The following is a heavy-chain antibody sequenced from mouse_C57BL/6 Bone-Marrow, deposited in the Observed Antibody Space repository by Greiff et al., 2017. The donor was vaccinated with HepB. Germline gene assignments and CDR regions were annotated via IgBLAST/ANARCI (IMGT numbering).Heavy chain of an antibody. J-gene: IGHJ2*01. CDR1: GFNIKDDY. Sequence: VQLQQSGAELVRPGASVKLSCTASGFNIKDDYMHWVKQRPEQGLEWIGWIDPENGDTEYATKFQGKATITADTSSNTAYLQLSSLTSEDTAVYYCTPYDGYFVFDYWGQGTTLTVSS. CDR2: IDPENGDT. V-gene: IGHV14-4*01. D-gene: IGHD2-3*01. CDR3: TPYDGYFVFDY.